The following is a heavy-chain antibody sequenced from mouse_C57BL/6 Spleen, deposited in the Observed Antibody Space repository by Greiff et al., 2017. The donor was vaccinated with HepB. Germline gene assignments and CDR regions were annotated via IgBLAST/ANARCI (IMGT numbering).Heavy chain of an antibody. J-gene: IGHJ3*01. V-gene: IGHV5-4*01. CDR1: GFTFSSYA. Sequence: EVKLVESGGGLVKPGGSLKLSCAASGFTFSSYAMSWVRQTPEKRLEWVATISDGGSYTYYPDNVKGRFTISRDNAKNNLYLQKSHLKSEDTAMYYFAREIYDYAVAYWGQGTLVTVSA. CDR2: ISDGGSYT. CDR3: AREIYDYAVAY. D-gene: IGHD2-4*01.